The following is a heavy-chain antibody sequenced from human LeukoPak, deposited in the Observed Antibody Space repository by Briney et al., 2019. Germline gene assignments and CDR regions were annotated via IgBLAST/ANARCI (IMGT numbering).Heavy chain of an antibody. D-gene: IGHD3-22*01. CDR2: IIPILGIA. CDR3: ARDRESRKSYDSSGNYFDY. Sequence: SVKVSCKASGGTFSIYAISWVRQAPGQGLEWMGRIIPILGIANYAQKFQGRVTITADKSTSTAYMELSSLRSEDTAVYYCARDRESRKSYDSSGNYFDYWGQGTLVTVSS. J-gene: IGHJ4*02. V-gene: IGHV1-69*04. CDR1: GGTFSIYA.